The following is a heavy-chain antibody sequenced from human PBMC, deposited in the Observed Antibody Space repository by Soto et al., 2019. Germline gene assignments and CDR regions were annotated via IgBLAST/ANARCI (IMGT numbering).Heavy chain of an antibody. CDR1: GFNVGAFA. Sequence: PGGSLTLSCAAYGFNVGAFAANWVRQAPGKGLEWVSGISVSDAYIYYADSMRGRFSLSRDASENIRYLQMNSLRVDDTALYYCTRETVGGITGFDYWGPGTLVTVSS. CDR2: ISVSDAYI. CDR3: TRETVGGITGFDY. V-gene: IGHV3-23*01. J-gene: IGHJ4*02. D-gene: IGHD1-20*01.